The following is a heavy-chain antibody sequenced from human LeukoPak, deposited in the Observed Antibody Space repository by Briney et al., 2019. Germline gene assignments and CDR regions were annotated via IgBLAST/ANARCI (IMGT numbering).Heavy chain of an antibody. CDR1: GGTFSSYA. D-gene: IGHD3-22*01. Sequence: SVKVSCKASGGTFSSYAISWVRQAPGQGLEWMGGIIPIFGTANYAQKFQGRVTITADKSTSTAYMELRSLRSDDTAVYYCARDGRHRYYYDSSGFYGSWFDPWGQGTLVTVSS. CDR2: IIPIFGTA. J-gene: IGHJ5*02. CDR3: ARDGRHRYYYDSSGFYGSWFDP. V-gene: IGHV1-69*06.